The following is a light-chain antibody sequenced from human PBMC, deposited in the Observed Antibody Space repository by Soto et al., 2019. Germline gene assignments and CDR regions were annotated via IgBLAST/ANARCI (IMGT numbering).Light chain of an antibody. Sequence: DIQMTQSPSSVSASVGERVTITCRASQSILKYLNWYQQKPGKVPNLLISAASNLQSGVPSRFSGSGSGTEFTLAISSLQADDFATYYCQQLNSYPTFGGGTKVDIK. CDR1: QSILKY. CDR2: AAS. J-gene: IGKJ4*01. V-gene: IGKV1-17*01. CDR3: QQLNSYPT.